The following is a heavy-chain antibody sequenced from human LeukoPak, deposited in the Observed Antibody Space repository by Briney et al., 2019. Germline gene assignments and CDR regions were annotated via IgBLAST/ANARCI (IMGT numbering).Heavy chain of an antibody. CDR3: AKDVPGIAVAGRFDY. D-gene: IGHD6-19*01. CDR1: GFTFSSYA. V-gene: IGHV3-30-3*01. CDR2: ISYDGSNK. Sequence: GRSLRLFCAASGFTFSSYAMHWVRQAPGKGLEWVAVISYDGSNKYYADSVKGRFTISRDNTKNTLYLQMNSLRAEDTAVYYCAKDVPGIAVAGRFDYWGQGTLVTVSS. J-gene: IGHJ4*02.